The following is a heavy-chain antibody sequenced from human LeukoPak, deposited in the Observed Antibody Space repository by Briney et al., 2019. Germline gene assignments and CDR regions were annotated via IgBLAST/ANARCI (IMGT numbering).Heavy chain of an antibody. CDR2: ISHTGNT. Sequence: PSETLSLTCAVSGYSISTGYYWGWIRQPPGKGLEWIGSISHTGNTYFNPSLKGRVTISVNTSKNQFSLKLTSVTAVDTAVYYCARDQSYYYGPRENWFDPWGQGTLVTVSS. V-gene: IGHV4-38-2*02. D-gene: IGHD3-10*01. CDR1: GYSISTGYY. J-gene: IGHJ5*02. CDR3: ARDQSYYYGPRENWFDP.